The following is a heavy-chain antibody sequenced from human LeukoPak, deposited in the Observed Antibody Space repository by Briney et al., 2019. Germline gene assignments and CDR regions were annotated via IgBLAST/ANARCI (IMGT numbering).Heavy chain of an antibody. CDR3: ARGRYSSSSRFFDY. CDR2: INHSGST. D-gene: IGHD6-6*01. CDR1: GGSFSGYY. V-gene: IGHV4-34*01. J-gene: IGHJ4*02. Sequence: SETLSLTCAVYGGSFSGYYWSWIRQPPGKGLELIGEINHSGSTNYNPSLKSRVTISVDTSKNQFSLKLSSVTAADTAVYYCARGRYSSSSRFFDYWGQGTLVTVSS.